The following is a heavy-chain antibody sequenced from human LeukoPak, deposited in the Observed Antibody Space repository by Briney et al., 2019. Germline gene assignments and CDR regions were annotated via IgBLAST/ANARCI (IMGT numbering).Heavy chain of an antibody. V-gene: IGHV3-23*01. J-gene: IGHJ4*02. D-gene: IGHD3-22*01. CDR2: ISGSGGST. CDR3: AKSPHGITMIVVVMYYFDY. Sequence: GGSLRLSCAASGFTFSSHGMSWVRQAPGKGLEWVPAISGSGGSTYYADSVKGRFTISRDNSKNTLYLQMNSLRAEDTAVYYCAKSPHGITMIVVVMYYFDYWGQGTLVTVSS. CDR1: GFTFSSHG.